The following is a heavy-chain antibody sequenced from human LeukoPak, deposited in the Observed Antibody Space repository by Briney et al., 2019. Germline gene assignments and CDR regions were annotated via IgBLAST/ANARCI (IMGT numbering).Heavy chain of an antibody. Sequence: SVKVSCKASGGTFSSYAISWVRQAPGQGLEWMGRIIPILGIANYAQKFQGRVTITADKSTSTAYMELSSLRSEDTAVYYCARGRITMVRGVSTYYYYGMDVWGQGTTVTVSS. J-gene: IGHJ6*02. D-gene: IGHD3-10*01. CDR3: ARGRITMVRGVSTYYYYGMDV. CDR1: GGTFSSYA. CDR2: IIPILGIA. V-gene: IGHV1-69*04.